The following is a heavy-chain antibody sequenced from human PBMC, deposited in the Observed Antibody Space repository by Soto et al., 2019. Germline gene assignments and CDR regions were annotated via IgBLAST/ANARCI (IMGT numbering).Heavy chain of an antibody. V-gene: IGHV3-7*05. CDR1: GFTFSSYW. CDR3: ARVRTENYYGMDV. Sequence: GGSLRLSCAASGFTFSSYWMSWVRQAPGKGLEWVANIKQDETEKYYVDSVKGRFAISRDNAKNSLYLQMNILRAEDTAVYYCARVRTENYYGMDVWGQGTTVTVSS. J-gene: IGHJ6*02. CDR2: IKQDETEK.